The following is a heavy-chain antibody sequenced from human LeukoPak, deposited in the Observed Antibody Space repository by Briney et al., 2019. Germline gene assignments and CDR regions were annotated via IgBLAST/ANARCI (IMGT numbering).Heavy chain of an antibody. CDR1: GYTFTSYD. CDR2: MNPNSGNT. D-gene: IGHD3-9*01. V-gene: IGHV1-8*01. Sequence: PGASVKVSCKASGYTFTSYDINWVRQATGQGLEWMGWMNPNSGNTGYAQKFQGRVTMTRNTSLNTAYMELSSLRSEDTAVYYCARGLDPGPYYDILNWFSDYWGQGTLVTVSS. J-gene: IGHJ4*02. CDR3: ARGLDPGPYYDILNWFSDY.